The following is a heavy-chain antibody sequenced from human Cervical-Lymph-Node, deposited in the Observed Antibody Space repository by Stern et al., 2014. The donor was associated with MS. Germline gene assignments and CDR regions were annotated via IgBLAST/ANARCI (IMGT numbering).Heavy chain of an antibody. CDR2: IYYSGST. Sequence: QLQLQESGPGLVKPSETLSLTCTVSGGSISSSSYYWGWIRQPPGKGLEWIGSIYYSGSTYYNPSLKSRVTISVDTSKNQFSRRLSSVTAADTAVYYCARTRGSCLFEWGQGTLVTVSS. D-gene: IGHD2-15*01. V-gene: IGHV4-39*01. CDR3: ARTRGSCLFE. J-gene: IGHJ4*02. CDR1: GGSISSSSYY.